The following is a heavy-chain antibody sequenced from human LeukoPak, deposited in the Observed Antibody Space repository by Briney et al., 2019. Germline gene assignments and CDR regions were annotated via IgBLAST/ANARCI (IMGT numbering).Heavy chain of an antibody. J-gene: IGHJ4*02. CDR2: IKHDGSEK. Sequence: GGSLRLSCGASGFIFSGYWMTWVSQAPGKGLEWVANIKHDGSEKYYVDSLKGRFTISRDNAKNSLYLQMNSLRAGDTAVYYCARGSGYDYAGFDYWGQGTLVAVSS. V-gene: IGHV3-7*05. CDR1: GFIFSGYW. CDR3: ARGSGYDYAGFDY. D-gene: IGHD5-12*01.